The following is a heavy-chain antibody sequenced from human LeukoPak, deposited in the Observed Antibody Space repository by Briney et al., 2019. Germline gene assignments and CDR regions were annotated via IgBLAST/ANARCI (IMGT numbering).Heavy chain of an antibody. CDR2: LNLNSGDT. D-gene: IGHD3-9*01. Sequence: ASVKVSCQASGYTXTDYYIHGVRQAPGQGLEWMGWLNLNSGDTYYAQNFQDRVTMTGDTSISTAYLELSSLRSDDTAVFYCARSYFDVLTNYYMWLAPWGQGTLVTVSS. CDR3: ARSYFDVLTNYYMWLAP. V-gene: IGHV1-2*02. CDR1: GYTXTDYY. J-gene: IGHJ5*02.